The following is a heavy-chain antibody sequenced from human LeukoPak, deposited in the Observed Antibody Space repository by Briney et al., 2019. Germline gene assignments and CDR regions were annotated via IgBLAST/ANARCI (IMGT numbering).Heavy chain of an antibody. J-gene: IGHJ5*02. D-gene: IGHD5-24*01. V-gene: IGHV1-46*02. CDR1: GDTFHSYA. Sequence: ASVKVSCKASGDTFHSYALSCVPQAPGQGPEWMGEISPGGGSTTHAQKLRGRVTLTRDMSTSTDYLEQRSLRSEDTRVYLCARDNSVRDEAWWFNPWGQGTLVTVSS. CDR2: ISPGGGST. CDR3: ARDNSVRDEAWWFNP.